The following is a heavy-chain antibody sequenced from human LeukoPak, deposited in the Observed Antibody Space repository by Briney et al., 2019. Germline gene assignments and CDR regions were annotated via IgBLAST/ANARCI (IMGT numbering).Heavy chain of an antibody. CDR2: ISYDGSNK. D-gene: IGHD1-26*01. CDR1: GFTFSSYG. Sequence: GGSLRLSCAASGFTFSSYGMHWVRQAPGKGLEWVAVISYDGSNKYYADSVKGRFTISRDNSKNTLYLQMNRLRAEDTAVYYCAKDGGSYPDYWGQGTLVTVSS. CDR3: AKDGGSYPDY. V-gene: IGHV3-30*18. J-gene: IGHJ4*02.